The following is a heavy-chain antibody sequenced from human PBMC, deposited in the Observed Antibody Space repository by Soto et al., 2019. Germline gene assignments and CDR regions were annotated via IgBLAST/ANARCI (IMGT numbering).Heavy chain of an antibody. V-gene: IGHV4-59*08. CDR1: GDSIRNYY. J-gene: IGHJ5*02. D-gene: IGHD6-13*01. Sequence: SETLSLTCTVSGDSIRNYYWSWTRQPPGKGLEWIANFYYSGSTYYSPSLKGRLTISVDPSKNQFSLKLTSVTAADTAMYYCARPKTIGAAAGKGWFDPWGQGTLVTVSS. CDR2: FYYSGST. CDR3: ARPKTIGAAAGKGWFDP.